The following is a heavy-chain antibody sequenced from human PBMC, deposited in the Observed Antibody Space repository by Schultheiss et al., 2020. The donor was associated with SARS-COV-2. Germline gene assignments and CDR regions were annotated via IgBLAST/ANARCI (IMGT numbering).Heavy chain of an antibody. V-gene: IGHV3-30*14. Sequence: GGSLRLSCAASGFTFSSYTMHWARQAPDKGLEWVAVISYDGSNKYYADSVKGRFTISRHNSKNTLYLQMNSLRAEDTAVYYCARDRYDFSLDYYYGMDVWGQGTTVTVSS. CDR3: ARDRYDFSLDYYYGMDV. CDR2: ISYDGSNK. CDR1: GFTFSSYT. D-gene: IGHD3-3*01. J-gene: IGHJ6*02.